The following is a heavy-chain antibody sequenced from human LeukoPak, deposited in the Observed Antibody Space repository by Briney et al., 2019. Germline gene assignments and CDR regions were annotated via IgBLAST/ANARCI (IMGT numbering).Heavy chain of an antibody. CDR1: GGSISTTNW. J-gene: IGHJ5*02. Sequence: PSGTLSLTCAVSGGSISTTNWWNWARQPPGKGLEWIGEIYHTGSTNYNPSLKSRVTISVDKSKNQFSLKLSSVTAADTAVYYCARVRTSTNLNWFDPWGQGTLVTVSS. D-gene: IGHD2-2*01. CDR3: ARVRTSTNLNWFDP. CDR2: IYHTGST. V-gene: IGHV4-4*02.